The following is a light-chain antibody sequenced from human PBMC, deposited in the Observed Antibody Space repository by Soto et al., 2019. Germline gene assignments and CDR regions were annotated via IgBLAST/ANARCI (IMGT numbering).Light chain of an antibody. Sequence: QSALTQPPSASGSPGQSVTISCTGITSDYVSWYQKYPGKASKLMIYEVSNRPSGVPDRFSGSKSGTTASLTVSGLQAEDEADYFCSSHAGARHSLFGGGTKLTVL. V-gene: IGLV2-8*01. J-gene: IGLJ2*01. CDR2: EVS. CDR3: SSHAGARHSL. CDR1: TSDY.